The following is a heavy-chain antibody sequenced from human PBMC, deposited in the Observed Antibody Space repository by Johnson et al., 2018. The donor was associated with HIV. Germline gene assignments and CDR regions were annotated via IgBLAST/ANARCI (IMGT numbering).Heavy chain of an antibody. J-gene: IGHJ3*02. CDR3: EKNNQVWGLLPVDAFDI. CDR1: GFTFSNYG. Sequence: QVQLVESGGGVVQPGRSLRLSCSASGFTFSNYGMQWVRQAPGKGLEWVAVISYDGDNEYYADSVKGRFTISRDNSKNTLYLQVNSLRPEDTAGYYCEKNNQVWGLLPVDAFDIWGQGTLITVSS. CDR2: ISYDGDNE. D-gene: IGHD1-26*01. V-gene: IGHV3-30*18.